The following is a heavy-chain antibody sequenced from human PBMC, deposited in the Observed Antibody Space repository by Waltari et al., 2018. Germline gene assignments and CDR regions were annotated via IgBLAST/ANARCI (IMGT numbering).Heavy chain of an antibody. CDR1: GGSISSHY. J-gene: IGHJ5*02. Sequence: QVQLQESGPGLVKPSETLSLTCTVSGGSISSHYWSWIRQPPGKGLEWIGYIYYSGSTNYNPSLKRRVTISVDTSKNQFSLKLSSVTAADTAVYYCARQPSGYCSGGSCYGDWFDPWGQGTLVTVSS. CDR3: ARQPSGYCSGGSCYGDWFDP. CDR2: IYYSGST. D-gene: IGHD2-15*01. V-gene: IGHV4-59*11.